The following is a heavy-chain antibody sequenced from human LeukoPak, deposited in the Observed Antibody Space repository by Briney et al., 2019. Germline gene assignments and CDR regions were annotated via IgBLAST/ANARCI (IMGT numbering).Heavy chain of an antibody. CDR2: IYTSGST. J-gene: IGHJ3*02. CDR3: ARAWNYYDSSGYNDAFDI. V-gene: IGHV4-61*02. CDR1: GGSISSGSYY. Sequence: SDTLSLTCTVSGGSISSGSYYWSWIRQPAGKGLEWIGRIYTSGSTNYNPSLKSRVTISVDTSKNQFSLKLSSVTAADTAVYYCARAWNYYDSSGYNDAFDIWGQGTMVTVSS. D-gene: IGHD3-22*01.